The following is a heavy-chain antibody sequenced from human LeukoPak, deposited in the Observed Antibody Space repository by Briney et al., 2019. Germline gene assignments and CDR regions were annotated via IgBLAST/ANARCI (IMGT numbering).Heavy chain of an antibody. CDR1: GYTFTTYG. CDR3: ARGDGYSYGYLGY. V-gene: IGHV1-18*01. J-gene: IGHJ4*02. D-gene: IGHD5-18*01. Sequence: GASVKVSCKTSGYTFTTYGVSWVRQAPGQGLEWMGWVSGYTGNTNYAERFQGRVTMTTDTSTTTVYMELTSLRSDDTAVYYCARGDGYSYGYLGYWGQGTLVTVSS. CDR2: VSGYTGNT.